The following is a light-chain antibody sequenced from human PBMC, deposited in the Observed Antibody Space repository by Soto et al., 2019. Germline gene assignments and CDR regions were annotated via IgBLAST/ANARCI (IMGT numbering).Light chain of an antibody. Sequence: EIVLTQSPGTLSLSPGERATLSCRASQSVSSSYLAWYQQKPGQAPRLLILGASSRATGIPDRFSGSGSGTDFTLTIARLEPEDFAVYYCQQYGSSPTFGPGTKVDIK. V-gene: IGKV3-20*01. CDR3: QQYGSSPT. CDR2: GAS. J-gene: IGKJ3*01. CDR1: QSVSSSY.